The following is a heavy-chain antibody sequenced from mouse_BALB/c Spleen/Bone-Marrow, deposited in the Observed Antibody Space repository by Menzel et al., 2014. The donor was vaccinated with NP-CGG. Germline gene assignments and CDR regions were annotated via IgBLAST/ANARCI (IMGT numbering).Heavy chain of an antibody. CDR1: GYSFTGYT. CDR2: INPDNGDA. V-gene: IGHV1-18*01. J-gene: IGHJ2*01. D-gene: IGHD2-14*01. CDR3: ARYYRYDFDY. Sequence: EVKLMESGPELAKPGASMNISCKASGYSFTGYTMNWVKQSHGKNLEWIGLINPDNGDASCNQKFKGKATLTIDKSSSTAYMELLSLTSEDSAVYYCARYYRYDFDYWGQGTTLTVSS.